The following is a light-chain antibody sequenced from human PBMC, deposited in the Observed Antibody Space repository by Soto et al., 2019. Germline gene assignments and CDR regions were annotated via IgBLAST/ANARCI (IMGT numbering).Light chain of an antibody. CDR2: GAS. J-gene: IGKJ1*01. CDR1: QSVSSY. V-gene: IGKV3-11*01. Sequence: EIVLTQSPATLSLSPGDRATLSCRASQSVSSYLAWYQQKPGQAPRLLIYGASNRATGIPARFSGSGSGTDFTLTISSLEPEAFAVYYCQQRADYRTFGQGTKVEIK. CDR3: QQRADYRT.